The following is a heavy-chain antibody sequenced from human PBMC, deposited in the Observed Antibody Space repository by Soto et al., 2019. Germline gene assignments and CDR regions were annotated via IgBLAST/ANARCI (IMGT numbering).Heavy chain of an antibody. J-gene: IGHJ6*02. V-gene: IGHV1-8*01. CDR1: GYTFTSYD. Sequence: ASVKVSCKASGYTFTSYDINWVRQATGQGLEWMGWMNPNSGNTGYAQKFQGRVTMTRNTSISTAYMELSSLRSEDTAVYYCARGQDQLLSYYYYYGMDVWGQGTTVTVSS. CDR3: ARGQDQLLSYYYYYGMDV. CDR2: MNPNSGNT. D-gene: IGHD2-2*01.